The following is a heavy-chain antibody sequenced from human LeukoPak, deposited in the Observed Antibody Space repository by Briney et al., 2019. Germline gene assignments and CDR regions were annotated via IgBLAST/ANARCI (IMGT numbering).Heavy chain of an antibody. D-gene: IGHD2-15*01. V-gene: IGHV3-30*18. CDR3: AKASVVTGGFDY. Sequence: PGGSLRLSCAASGFTFSSYSMNWVRQAPGKGLEWVAVISYDGSNKYYADSVKGRFTISRDNSKNTLYLQMNSLRAGDTAVYYCAKASVVTGGFDYWGQGTLVTVSS. CDR2: ISYDGSNK. J-gene: IGHJ4*02. CDR1: GFTFSSYS.